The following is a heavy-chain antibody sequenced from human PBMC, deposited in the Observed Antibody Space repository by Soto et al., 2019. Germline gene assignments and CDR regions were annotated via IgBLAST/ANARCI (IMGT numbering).Heavy chain of an antibody. CDR2: ISTYNGNT. V-gene: IGHV1-18*01. J-gene: IGHJ4*02. Sequence: QVQLVQSGAEVKEPGASVKVSCKASGYSFTSYGISWVRQAPGQGLEWMGWISTYNGNTNYAQKLQGRVTMTTDTSTNTAYMELRSLRSDDTAMYYCARSCPGRTCYFIYWSQGTLVAVSS. D-gene: IGHD2-8*02. CDR3: ARSCPGRTCYFIY. CDR1: GYSFTSYG.